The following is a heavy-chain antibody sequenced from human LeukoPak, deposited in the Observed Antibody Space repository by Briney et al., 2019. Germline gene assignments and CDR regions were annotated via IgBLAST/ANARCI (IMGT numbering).Heavy chain of an antibody. Sequence: PGGSLRLSCAASGFSFRSYEMNWVRQAPGKALECVSYISTSGSTIYYADSVRGRFTISRDNAKNSLYLQMNSLRVGDTAVYYCASTIFGLIALWGQGTLVTVSS. V-gene: IGHV3-48*03. CDR1: GFSFRSYE. J-gene: IGHJ4*02. CDR2: ISTSGSTI. CDR3: ASTIFGLIAL. D-gene: IGHD3-3*01.